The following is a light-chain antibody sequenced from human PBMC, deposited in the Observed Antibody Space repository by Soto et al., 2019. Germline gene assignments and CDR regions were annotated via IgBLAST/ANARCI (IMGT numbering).Light chain of an antibody. J-gene: IGKJ1*01. CDR3: QQYNNWLT. Sequence: EIVLTQSPGTLSLSPGERATLSCRASQSVSNNYLAWYQQKPGQAPRLLIYGASTRATGFPARFSGSGSGTDFTLTISSLQSEDFAVYYCQQYNNWLTFGQGTKVDI. CDR1: QSVSNN. CDR2: GAS. V-gene: IGKV3-15*01.